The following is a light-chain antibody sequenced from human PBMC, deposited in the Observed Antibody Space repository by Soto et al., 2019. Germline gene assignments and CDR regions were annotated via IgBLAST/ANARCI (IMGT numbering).Light chain of an antibody. Sequence: QSVLTQSPSVSGAPGQKVTISCTGTNSNIGAGYDVHWYRQFPGTAPKLLIYGNNNRPSGVPVRFSASKSGTSASLAITGLQAEDEADYYCQSYDSRLSGSVFGGGTKLTVL. V-gene: IGLV1-40*01. J-gene: IGLJ3*02. CDR3: QSYDSRLSGSV. CDR1: NSNIGAGYD. CDR2: GNN.